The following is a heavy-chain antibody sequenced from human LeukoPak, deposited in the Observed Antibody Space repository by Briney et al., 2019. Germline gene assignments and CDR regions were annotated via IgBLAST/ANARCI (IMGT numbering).Heavy chain of an antibody. CDR1: GFTFSSYG. CDR3: AKAVDIVATMRPHYYYYMDV. D-gene: IGHD5-12*01. Sequence: GGTLRLSCAASGFTFSSYGMSWVRQAPGKGLEWVSAISGSGGSTYYADSVKGRFTISRDNSKNTLYLQMNSLRAEDTAVYYCAKAVDIVATMRPHYYYYMDVWGKGTTVTISS. J-gene: IGHJ6*03. CDR2: ISGSGGST. V-gene: IGHV3-23*01.